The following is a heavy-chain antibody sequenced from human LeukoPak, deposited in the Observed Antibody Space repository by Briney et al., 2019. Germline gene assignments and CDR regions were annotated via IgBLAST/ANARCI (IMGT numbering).Heavy chain of an antibody. CDR1: GGTFSSYA. CDR3: ARDMSGDGYNPVFDY. Sequence: SVKVSCKASGGTFSSYAISWVRQAPGQGLEWMGRIIPIFGIANYAQKFQGRVTITADKSTSTAYMELSSLRSEDTAVYYCARDMSGDGYNPVFDYWGQGTPVTVSS. V-gene: IGHV1-69*04. D-gene: IGHD5-24*01. J-gene: IGHJ4*02. CDR2: IIPIFGIA.